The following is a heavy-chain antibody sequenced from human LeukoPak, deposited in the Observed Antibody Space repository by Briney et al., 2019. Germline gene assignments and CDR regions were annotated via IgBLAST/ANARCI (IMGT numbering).Heavy chain of an antibody. CDR2: IIPIFGTA. V-gene: IGHV1-69*05. J-gene: IGHJ4*02. Sequence: SVKVSCKASGGTFSSYAISWVRQALGQGLGWMGGIIPIFGTANYAQKFQGRVTITTDESTSTAYMELSSLGSEDTAVYYGASSYGAYPSYDYWRQGTLVTDSS. CDR3: ASSYGAYPSYDY. CDR1: GGTFSSYA. D-gene: IGHD4-17*01.